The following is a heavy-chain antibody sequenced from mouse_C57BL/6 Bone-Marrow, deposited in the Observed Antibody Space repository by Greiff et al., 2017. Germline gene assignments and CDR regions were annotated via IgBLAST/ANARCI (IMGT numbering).Heavy chain of an antibody. D-gene: IGHD2-3*01. CDR1: GFTFSDYY. CDR2: INYDGSST. J-gene: IGHJ2*01. CDR3: ARWLLRRDYFDY. Sequence: EVKLVESEGGLVQPGSSMKLSCTASGFTFSDYYMAWVRQVPEKGLEWVANINYDGSSTYYLDSLKSRFIISRDNAKNILYLQMSSLKSEDTATYYCARWLLRRDYFDYWGQGTTLTVSS. V-gene: IGHV5-16*01.